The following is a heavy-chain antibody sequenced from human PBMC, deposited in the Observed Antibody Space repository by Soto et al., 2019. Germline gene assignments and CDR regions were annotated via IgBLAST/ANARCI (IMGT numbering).Heavy chain of an antibody. V-gene: IGHV3-23*01. CDR1: GLNFSILA. D-gene: IGHD6-6*01. CDR3: ATVHSTSRSFDY. Sequence: GGSLRLSCAASGLNFSILAMSWVRRAPGKGLEWVSTTGYSRLTTYYADSVKGRFTVSRDNSKNTLDLQMSSLRAEDTAVYYCATVHSTSRSFDYWGQGTLVTVSS. J-gene: IGHJ4*02. CDR2: TGYSRLTT.